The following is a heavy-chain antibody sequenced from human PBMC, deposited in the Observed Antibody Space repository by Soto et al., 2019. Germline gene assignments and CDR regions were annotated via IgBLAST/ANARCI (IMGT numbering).Heavy chain of an antibody. Sequence: GGSLKNSCKGFGYSVTSFWIGWVRPMAGKGLEWMGIIYPGDSDTRYSPSFQGQVTISADKSISTAYLQWSSLKASDTAMYYCARLAYFIAAATHFYYWGQGSLVTVYS. D-gene: IGHD6-13*01. CDR1: GYSVTSFW. CDR3: ARLAYFIAAATHFYY. CDR2: IYPGDSDT. J-gene: IGHJ4*02. V-gene: IGHV5-51*01.